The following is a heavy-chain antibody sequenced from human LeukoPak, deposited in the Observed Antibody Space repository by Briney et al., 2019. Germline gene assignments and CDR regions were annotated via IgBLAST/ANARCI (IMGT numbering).Heavy chain of an antibody. J-gene: IGHJ3*02. CDR2: IYSGGST. Sequence: GGSLRLSCAASGFTVSSNYMSWVRQAPGKGLEWVSVIYSGGSTYYADSVKGRFTISRDNSKNTLYLQMSSLRAEDTAVYYCARDTGMATTMGDAFDIWGQGTMVTVSS. CDR3: ARDTGMATTMGDAFDI. CDR1: GFTVSSNY. D-gene: IGHD5-24*01. V-gene: IGHV3-53*01.